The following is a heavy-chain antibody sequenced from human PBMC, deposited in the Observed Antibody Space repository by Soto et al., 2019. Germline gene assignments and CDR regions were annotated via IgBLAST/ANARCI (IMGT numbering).Heavy chain of an antibody. CDR1: GFTFSGSA. CDR2: IRSKANSYAT. V-gene: IGHV3-73*01. Sequence: GGSLRLSCAASGFTFSGSAMHWVRQASGKGLEWVGRIRSKANSYATAYAASVKGRLTISRDDSKNTAYLQMNSLKTEDTAVYYCTSNTYYDILTGYHTPYYYGMDVWGQGTTVTVSS. J-gene: IGHJ6*02. CDR3: TSNTYYDILTGYHTPYYYGMDV. D-gene: IGHD3-9*01.